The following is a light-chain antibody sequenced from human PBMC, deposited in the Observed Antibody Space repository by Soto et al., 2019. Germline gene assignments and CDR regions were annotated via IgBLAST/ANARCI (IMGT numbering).Light chain of an antibody. Sequence: EIVVTQSPGTLSLYPGERATLSCRASQSVSSSYLAWYQQKPGQAPRFLIYGASTRATGIPARFSGSGSGTEFTLTISSLQSEDFAVYYCQQYDNWPLTFGGGTKVDIK. V-gene: IGKV3-15*01. CDR2: GAS. CDR3: QQYDNWPLT. J-gene: IGKJ4*01. CDR1: QSVSSSY.